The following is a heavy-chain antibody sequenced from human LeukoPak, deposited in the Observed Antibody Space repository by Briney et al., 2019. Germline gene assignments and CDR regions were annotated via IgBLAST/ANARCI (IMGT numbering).Heavy chain of an antibody. Sequence: SETLSLTCTVSGGSISSYYWSWIRQPPGKGLEWIGYIYYSGSTNYNPSLKSRVTISVDTSKNQFSLKLSSVTAADTAVYYCARDRGSGFRGTYYFDYWGQGTLVTVSS. CDR2: IYYSGST. CDR3: ARDRGSGFRGTYYFDY. CDR1: GGSISSYY. D-gene: IGHD3-10*01. J-gene: IGHJ4*02. V-gene: IGHV4-59*01.